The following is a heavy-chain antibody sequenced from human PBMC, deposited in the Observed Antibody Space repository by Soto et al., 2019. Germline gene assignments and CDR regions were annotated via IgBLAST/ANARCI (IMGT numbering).Heavy chain of an antibody. V-gene: IGHV3-33*01. Sequence: PGGSLRLSCAASGFTFSSYGMHWVRQAPGKGLEWVAVIWYDGSNKYYADSVKGRFTISRDNSKNTLYLQMNSLRAEDTAVYYCARGILVGATLFDYWGQGTLVTVSS. CDR3: ARGILVGATLFDY. CDR2: IWYDGSNK. D-gene: IGHD1-26*01. CDR1: GFTFSSYG. J-gene: IGHJ4*02.